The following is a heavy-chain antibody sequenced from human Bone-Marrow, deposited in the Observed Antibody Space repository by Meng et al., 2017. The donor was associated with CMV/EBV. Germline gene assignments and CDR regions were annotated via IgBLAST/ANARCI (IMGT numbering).Heavy chain of an antibody. V-gene: IGHV1-46*01. D-gene: IGHD3-3*01. CDR3: ARLMGTPLESRYYYYGMDV. CDR2: INPSGGST. Sequence: ASVKVSCKASGYTFTSYGISWVRQAPGQGLEWMGIINPSGGSTSYAQKFQGRVTMTRDTSTSTVYMELSSLRSEDTAVYYCARLMGTPLESRYYYYGMDVWGQGTTVTVSS. J-gene: IGHJ6*02. CDR1: GYTFTSYG.